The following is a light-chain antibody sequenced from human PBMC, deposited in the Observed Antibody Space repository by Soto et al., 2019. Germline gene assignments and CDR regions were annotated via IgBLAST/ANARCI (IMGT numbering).Light chain of an antibody. J-gene: IGLJ3*02. Sequence: QSALTQPASVSGSPGQSITISCTGTSSDVGLYNYVSWYQQHPLKAPKLIIYELSFRPSGVSNRFSGSKSGNTASLTISGLQAEDEADHYCSSYSSSSTWVFGGGTKVTVL. V-gene: IGLV2-14*01. CDR1: SSDVGLYNY. CDR3: SSYSSSSTWV. CDR2: ELS.